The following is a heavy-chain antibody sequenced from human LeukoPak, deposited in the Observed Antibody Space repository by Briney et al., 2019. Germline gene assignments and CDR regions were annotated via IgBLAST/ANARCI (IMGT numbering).Heavy chain of an antibody. CDR3: ARDSHSVAYGSGSYWGSLAFDI. CDR2: IYYSGST. J-gene: IGHJ3*02. Sequence: SETLSLTCTVSGGSISSSSYYWGWIRQPPGKGLEWIGSIYYSGSTYYNPSLKCRVTISVDTSKNQFSLKLSSVTAADTAVYYCARDSHSVAYGSGSYWGSLAFDIWGQGTMVTVSS. V-gene: IGHV4-39*07. D-gene: IGHD3-10*01. CDR1: GGSISSSSYY.